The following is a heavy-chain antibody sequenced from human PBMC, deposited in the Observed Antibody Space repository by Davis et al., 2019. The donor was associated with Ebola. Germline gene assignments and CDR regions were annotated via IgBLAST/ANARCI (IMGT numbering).Heavy chain of an antibody. J-gene: IGHJ6*02. CDR3: ARGPGVSYDILTGSPYYYYGMDV. CDR1: GGSFSTYY. V-gene: IGHV4-59*08. Sequence: SETLSLTCTVSGGSFSTYYWRWIRQPPGKGLEWIGNFYYNGSANYNPSLKSRVTISVDTSKNQFSLKLSSVTAADTAVYYCARGPGVSYDILTGSPYYYYGMDVWGQGTTVTVSS. D-gene: IGHD3-9*01. CDR2: FYYNGSA.